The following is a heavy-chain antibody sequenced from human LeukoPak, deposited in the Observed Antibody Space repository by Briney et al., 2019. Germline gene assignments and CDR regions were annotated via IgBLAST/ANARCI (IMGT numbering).Heavy chain of an antibody. Sequence: GGSLRLSCAASGFTFNNYFMGWVRQAPGQGLEWVSAVSGSGGSTYHTDSVKGRFTISRDNSKNTLYLQMNSLRAEDTAVYYCTKGRYSGSLERGFDYWGQGTLVTVSS. CDR1: GFTFNNYF. V-gene: IGHV3-23*01. D-gene: IGHD1-26*01. J-gene: IGHJ4*02. CDR3: TKGRYSGSLERGFDY. CDR2: VSGSGGST.